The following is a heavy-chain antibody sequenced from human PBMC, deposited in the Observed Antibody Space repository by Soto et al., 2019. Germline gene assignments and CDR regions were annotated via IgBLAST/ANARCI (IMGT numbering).Heavy chain of an antibody. CDR2: INHSGTI. V-gene: IGHV4-34*01. CDR3: ARADRTLVTSYSLDV. CDR1: GGSFSGYY. Sequence: SETLSLTXAVYGGSFSGYYWTWIRQPPGKGLEWIGEINHSGTINFNPSLKSRLTISLDTSKKHFSLKLSSVTDADTAAYYCARADRTLVTSYSLDVWGQGTTVTVSS. D-gene: IGHD2-21*02. J-gene: IGHJ6*02.